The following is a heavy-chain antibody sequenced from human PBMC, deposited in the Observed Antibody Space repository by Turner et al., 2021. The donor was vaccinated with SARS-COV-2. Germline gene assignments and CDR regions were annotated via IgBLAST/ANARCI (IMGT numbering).Heavy chain of an antibody. D-gene: IGHD1-26*01. Sequence: EVQLLESGGGLVQPGGSLRLSCAASGFSFDSYAMTWVRQAPGKGLEWVSTMKGSGGRTYYADSVKGRFTISRDNSKNTLYLQMNSLRAEDTATFYCAKDWSGSYFYFDYWGQGTLVTVSS. V-gene: IGHV3-23*01. CDR1: GFSFDSYA. J-gene: IGHJ4*02. CDR2: MKGSGGRT. CDR3: AKDWSGSYFYFDY.